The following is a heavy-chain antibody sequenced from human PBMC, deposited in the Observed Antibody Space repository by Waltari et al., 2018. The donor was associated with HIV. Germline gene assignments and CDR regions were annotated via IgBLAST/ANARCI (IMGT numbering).Heavy chain of an antibody. D-gene: IGHD1-7*01. V-gene: IGHV3-7*01. J-gene: IGHJ4*02. CDR1: GFSLNPYG. CDR2: IKGDGSEK. Sequence: EVQLVQSGGGLVQPGGSMTVAGAASGFSLNPYGRGWIRQAPGKGLEWVANIKGDGSEKYYVDSLEGRFTISRDNAENSVYLQMNSLGAEDTAVYYCARFFLGRSELDFDYWGQGTLVTVSS. CDR3: ARFFLGRSELDFDY.